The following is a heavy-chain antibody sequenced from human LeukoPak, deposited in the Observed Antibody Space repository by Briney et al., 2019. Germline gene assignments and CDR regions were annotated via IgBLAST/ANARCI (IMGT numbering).Heavy chain of an antibody. V-gene: IGHV3-53*05. CDR2: IYSGGDT. CDR1: GFSVGNNY. Sequence: GGSLRLSCAASGFSVGNNYVTWVRQPPGKGLEWVSVIYSGGDTYYADSVEGRFTISRDNSKNMLYLQMNSLRVEDTAVYYCTDAVAGWGQGTLVTVS. J-gene: IGHJ4*02. D-gene: IGHD4-23*01. CDR3: TDAVAG.